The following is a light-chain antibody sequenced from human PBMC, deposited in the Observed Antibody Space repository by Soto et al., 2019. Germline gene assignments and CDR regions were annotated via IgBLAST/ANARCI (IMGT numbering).Light chain of an antibody. Sequence: EIVMTQSPATLSVSPGEGATLSCRASQSVSSKLAWYQQKPGQAPRILIYGASTRATGIPDRLSGSGSGTELNLIISSLQSEDSAVYYCQKYNSWLWTCGQGTKVDIK. CDR2: GAS. J-gene: IGKJ1*01. V-gene: IGKV3-15*01. CDR3: QKYNSWLWT. CDR1: QSVSSK.